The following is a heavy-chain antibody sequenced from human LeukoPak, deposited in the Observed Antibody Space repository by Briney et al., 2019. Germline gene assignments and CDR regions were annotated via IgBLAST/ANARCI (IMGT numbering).Heavy chain of an antibody. CDR3: ARPGVGFDY. V-gene: IGHV3-74*01. CDR2: INSDGTIT. J-gene: IGHJ4*02. Sequence: TGGSLRLSCAASGFTFTSYWMHWVRQAPGKGLVWLSRINSDGTITSYADSLEGRFTISRDNAKNTVYLQMNSLRAEDTAVYYRARPGVGFDYWGQGALVTVSS. CDR1: GFTFTSYW.